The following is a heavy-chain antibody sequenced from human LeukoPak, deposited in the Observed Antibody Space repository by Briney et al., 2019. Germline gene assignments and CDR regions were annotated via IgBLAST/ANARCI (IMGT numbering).Heavy chain of an antibody. CDR1: GFTFSSYA. V-gene: IGHV3-30*04. CDR3: ARESDAFDI. J-gene: IGHJ3*02. CDR2: ISYDGSNK. Sequence: GGSLRLSCAASGFTFSSYAMHWVRQAPGKGLEWVAVISYDGSNKYYADSVKGRFTISRDNSKNTLYLQMNSPRAEDTAVYYCARESDAFDIWGQGTMVTVSS.